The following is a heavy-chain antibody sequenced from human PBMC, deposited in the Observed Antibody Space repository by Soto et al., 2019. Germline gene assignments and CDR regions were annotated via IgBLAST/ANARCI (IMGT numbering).Heavy chain of an antibody. CDR2: ISYDGSNK. D-gene: IGHD4-4*01. J-gene: IGHJ5*02. CDR3: AGRITTAES. V-gene: IGHV3-30-3*01. Sequence: GGSLRLSCAASGFTFSSYAMHWVRQAPGKGLEWVAVISYDGSNKYYADSVKGRFTISRDNSKNTLYLQMNSLRAEDTAVYYCAGRITTAESWGQGTLVTVSP. CDR1: GFTFSSYA.